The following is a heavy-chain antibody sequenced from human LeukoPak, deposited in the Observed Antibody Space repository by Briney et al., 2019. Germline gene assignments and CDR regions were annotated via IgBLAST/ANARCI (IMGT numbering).Heavy chain of an antibody. V-gene: IGHV5-51*01. CDR1: GYSFTSYW. Sequence: GESLNISCKGSGYSFTSYWIGWVRQMPGKGLEWMGIIYPGDSDTRYSPSFQGQVTISADKSISTAYLQWSSLKASDTAMYYCARRGYCSGGSCYSGVWFDPWGQGTLVTVSS. CDR3: ARRGYCSGGSCYSGVWFDP. CDR2: IYPGDSDT. D-gene: IGHD2-15*01. J-gene: IGHJ5*02.